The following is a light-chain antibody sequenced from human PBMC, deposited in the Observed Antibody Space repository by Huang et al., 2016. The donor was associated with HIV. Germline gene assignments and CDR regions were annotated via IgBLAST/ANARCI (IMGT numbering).Light chain of an antibody. V-gene: IGKV1-39*01. Sequence: DIQLTQSPPSLSASVGDSVTIACRASQNVNTYLNWYQQKPGQAPRLLIFAASRLRSGVPSRFSGSGSGTEFALTISSLQLEDFATYYCQQRFSTTIPFGQGTRLDIK. CDR2: AAS. CDR3: QQRFSTTIP. J-gene: IGKJ5*01. CDR1: QNVNTY.